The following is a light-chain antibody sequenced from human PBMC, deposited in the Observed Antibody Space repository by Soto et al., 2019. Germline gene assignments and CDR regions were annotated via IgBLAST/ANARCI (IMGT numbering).Light chain of an antibody. CDR1: SSDVGDYNY. CDR2: DVS. V-gene: IGLV2-11*01. CDR3: CSFAGSYTFWV. Sequence: QSALTQPRSVSGSPGQSVTISCTGTSSDVGDYNYVSWYQQYPGKAPKLVIYDVSKRPSGVPDRFSGSKSGHTASLTISGLQAEDEADYYCCSFAGSYTFWVFGGGTKVTVL. J-gene: IGLJ3*02.